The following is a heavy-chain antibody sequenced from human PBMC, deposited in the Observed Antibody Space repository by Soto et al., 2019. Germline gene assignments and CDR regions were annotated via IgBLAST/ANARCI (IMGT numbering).Heavy chain of an antibody. CDR2: IIPILGIA. CDR3: AREYCGGDCSGLGLYFDL. CDR1: GGTISSYT. V-gene: IGHV1-69*08. J-gene: IGHJ2*01. D-gene: IGHD2-21*02. Sequence: QVQLVQSGAEVKKPGSSVKVSCKASGGTISSYTISWVRQAPGQGLEWMGRIIPILGIANYAQKFQGRVTITADKATSTAYMELSSLRSEDTAVYYCAREYCGGDCSGLGLYFDLWGRGTLVTVSS.